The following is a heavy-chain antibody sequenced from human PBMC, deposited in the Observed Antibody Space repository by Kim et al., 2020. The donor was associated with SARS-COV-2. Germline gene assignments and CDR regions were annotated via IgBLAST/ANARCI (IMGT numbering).Heavy chain of an antibody. Sequence: GGSLRLSCVASGFTFSSYGMHWVRQAPGKGLEWVAVIWYDGSNKHYADSVKGRFTISRDNSKNTLYLQMNSLRAEDTAVYYCAREVAAAYYYYMDVWGTG. CDR2: IWYDGSNK. J-gene: IGHJ6*03. D-gene: IGHD6-13*01. CDR1: GFTFSSYG. CDR3: AREVAAAYYYYMDV. V-gene: IGHV3-33*01.